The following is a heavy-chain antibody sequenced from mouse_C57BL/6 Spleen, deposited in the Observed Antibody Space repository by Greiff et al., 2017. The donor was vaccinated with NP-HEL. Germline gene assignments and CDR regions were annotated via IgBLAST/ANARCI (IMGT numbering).Heavy chain of an antibody. CDR2: INPSNGGT. J-gene: IGHJ4*01. D-gene: IGHD2-4*01. V-gene: IGHV1-53*01. Sequence: QVQLQQPGTELVKPGASVKLSCKASGYTFTSYWMHWVKQRPGQGLEWIGNINPSNGGTNYNEKFKSKATLTVDKSSSTAYMQLSSLTSEDSAVYYCARKGPLYYDYGDAYAMDYWGQGTSVTVSS. CDR3: ARKGPLYYDYGDAYAMDY. CDR1: GYTFTSYW.